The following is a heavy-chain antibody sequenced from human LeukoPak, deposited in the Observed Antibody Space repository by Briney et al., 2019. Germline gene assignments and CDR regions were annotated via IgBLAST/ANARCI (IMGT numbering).Heavy chain of an antibody. J-gene: IGHJ4*02. V-gene: IGHV4-4*02. CDR2: ISLTGRT. CDR3: SRESGPFCPFGH. CDR1: GVSITTTNY. D-gene: IGHD1-26*01. Sequence: SGTLSLTCGVSGVSITTTNYWSWVRQPPGGGLEWIGEISLTGRTHYNPSLKSRVHISIDKSKNHLYLNLASVTAADTAVYYCSRESGPFCPFGHWGQGTLVAVTS.